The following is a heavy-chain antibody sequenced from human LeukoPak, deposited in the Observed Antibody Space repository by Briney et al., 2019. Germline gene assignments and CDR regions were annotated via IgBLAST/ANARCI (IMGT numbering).Heavy chain of an antibody. V-gene: IGHV1-2*02. CDR2: INPNSGGT. CDR3: ARGDLRIVVVPAPGSDWFDP. CDR1: GYTFTGYY. D-gene: IGHD2-2*01. J-gene: IGHJ5*02. Sequence: GASVKVSCKASGYTFTGYYMHWVRQAPGQGLEWMGWINPNSGGTNYAQKFQGRVTMTRDTSTSTVYMELSSLRSEDTAVYYCARGDLRIVVVPAPGSDWFDPWGQGTLVTVSS.